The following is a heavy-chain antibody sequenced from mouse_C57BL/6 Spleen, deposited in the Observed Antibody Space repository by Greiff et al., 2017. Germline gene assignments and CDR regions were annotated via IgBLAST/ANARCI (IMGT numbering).Heavy chain of an antibody. CDR3: ARGDTVVSPFDY. V-gene: IGHV5-17*01. D-gene: IGHD1-1*01. CDR1: GFTFSDYG. Sequence: VQLKESGGGLVKPGGSLKLSCAASGFTFSDYGMHWVRQAPEKGLEWVAYISSGSSTIYYADTVKGRFTISRDNAKNTLFLQMTSLRSEDTAMYYCARGDTVVSPFDYWGQGTTLTVSS. J-gene: IGHJ2*01. CDR2: ISSGSSTI.